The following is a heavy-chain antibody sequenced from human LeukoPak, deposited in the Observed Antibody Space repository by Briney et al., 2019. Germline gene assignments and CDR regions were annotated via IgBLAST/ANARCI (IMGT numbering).Heavy chain of an antibody. Sequence: ASVKVSCKASGYTFTSYGISWVRQAPGQGLEWMGWISAYNGNTNYAQKPQGRVTMTTDTSTSTAYMELRSLRSDDTAVYYCARVTPYYGSGYFDYWGQGTLVTVSS. J-gene: IGHJ4*02. CDR3: ARVTPYYGSGYFDY. CDR2: ISAYNGNT. D-gene: IGHD3-10*01. CDR1: GYTFTSYG. V-gene: IGHV1-18*01.